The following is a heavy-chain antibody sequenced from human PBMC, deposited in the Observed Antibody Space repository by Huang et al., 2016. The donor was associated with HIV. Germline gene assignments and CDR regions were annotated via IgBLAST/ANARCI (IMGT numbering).Heavy chain of an antibody. D-gene: IGHD4-17*01. CDR1: GFTFNKFG. V-gene: IGHV3-30*18. Sequence: QVQLVESGGGVVQSGRSLRLSCAASGFTFNKFGMHWVRQAPGKGLEWAAVISYDGNNKYYADSVKGRFTISRDNSKNTLYLQMSSLRAEDTAVYYCAKDGTDGDYIGSWGQGTLVIVSS. CDR3: AKDGTDGDYIGS. CDR2: ISYDGNNK. J-gene: IGHJ4*02.